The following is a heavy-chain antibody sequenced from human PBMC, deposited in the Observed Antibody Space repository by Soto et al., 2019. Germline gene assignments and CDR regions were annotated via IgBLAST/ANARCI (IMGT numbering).Heavy chain of an antibody. Sequence: ASVKVFCTASGSTVTSYGLGWLRQPPGQGLEWMGWISAYNGNTNYAQKRQGRVTMTTDTSTSTAYMELRSLRSDDTAVYYCARVGGRDSGSLTAFDIWGQGTMVTVSS. CDR2: ISAYNGNT. V-gene: IGHV1-18*01. J-gene: IGHJ3*02. CDR3: ARVGGRDSGSLTAFDI. D-gene: IGHD1-26*01. CDR1: GSTVTSYG.